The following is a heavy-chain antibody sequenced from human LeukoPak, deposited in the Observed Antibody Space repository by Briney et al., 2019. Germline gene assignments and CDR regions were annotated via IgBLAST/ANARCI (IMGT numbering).Heavy chain of an antibody. V-gene: IGHV4-39*01. CDR3: ARLVYDSRGYYFDY. Sequence: SETLSLTCTVSGGSISSTSYYWGWIRQPPGKGLEWIGVMSNSGSTYYSPSLKSRVTIFVDTSKNQFSLKLRSVTAADTAVYHCARLVYDSRGYYFDYWGQGTLVTVSS. CDR2: MSNSGST. CDR1: GGSISSTSYY. J-gene: IGHJ4*02. D-gene: IGHD3-22*01.